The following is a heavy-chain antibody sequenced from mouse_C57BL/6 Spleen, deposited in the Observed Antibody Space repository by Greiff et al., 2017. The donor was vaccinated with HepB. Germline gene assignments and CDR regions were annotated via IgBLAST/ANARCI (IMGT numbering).Heavy chain of an antibody. D-gene: IGHD1-1*01. CDR2: ISSGSSTI. CDR3: ARNDCSSYWYFDV. J-gene: IGHJ1*03. Sequence: DVQLVESGGGLVKPGGSLKLSCAASGFTFSDYGMHWVRQAPEKGLEWVAYISSGSSTIYYADTVKGRFTISRDNAKNTLFLQMTSLRSEDTAMYYLARNDCSSYWYFDVWGTGTTVTVSS. CDR1: GFTFSDYG. V-gene: IGHV5-17*01.